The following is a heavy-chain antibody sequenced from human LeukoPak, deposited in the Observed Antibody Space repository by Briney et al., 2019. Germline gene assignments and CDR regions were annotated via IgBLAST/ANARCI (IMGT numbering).Heavy chain of an antibody. D-gene: IGHD3-22*01. V-gene: IGHV4-59*01. CDR3: ARGPYGSGYFNT. J-gene: IGHJ4*02. CDR1: GGSISSYH. Sequence: PSETLSHTCTVSGGSISSYHWSWIRQPPGTGLEWIGYIYYSGSTNYNPSLKGPVTISVDTSKSQFSLKLNSVTAADTAVYYCARGPYGSGYFNTWGQGILVTVSS. CDR2: IYYSGST.